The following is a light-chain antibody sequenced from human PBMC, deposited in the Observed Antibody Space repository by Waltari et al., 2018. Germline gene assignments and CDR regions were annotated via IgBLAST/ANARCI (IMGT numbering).Light chain of an antibody. Sequence: DIQMPQSPSTVSASVGDTVTITCRASQSINTWLAWYQQKPGKAPKLLIHNAASLQSGVPSRFSGSGSRTEFTLNITSLQPDDFATYYCQHYNSFSALFTFGPGTQVDIK. J-gene: IGKJ3*01. CDR3: QHYNSFSALFT. CDR2: NAA. CDR1: QSINTW. V-gene: IGKV1-5*03.